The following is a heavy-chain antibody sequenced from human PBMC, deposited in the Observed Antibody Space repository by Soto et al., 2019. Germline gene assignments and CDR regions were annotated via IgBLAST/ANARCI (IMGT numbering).Heavy chain of an antibody. V-gene: IGHV4-39*07. CDR1: GASISSSTYY. J-gene: IGHJ6*03. CDR2: VYYSGST. CDR3: ARGGRQAYYYYYMDV. Sequence: SETLSLTCTVSGASISSSTYYWGWIRQSPGKVLEWIGSVYYSGSTNYNPSLKSRVTISVDTSKNQFSLKLSSVTAADTAVYYCARGGRQAYYYYYMDVWGKGTTVTVSS. D-gene: IGHD3-16*01.